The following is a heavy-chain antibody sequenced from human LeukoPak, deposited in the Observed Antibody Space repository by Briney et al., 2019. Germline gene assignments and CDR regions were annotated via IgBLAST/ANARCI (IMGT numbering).Heavy chain of an antibody. V-gene: IGHV3-74*01. CDR3: ARVSAGQMQHDAFDI. D-gene: IGHD6-13*01. CDR1: GFTLSDYT. CDR2: INSDGSST. J-gene: IGHJ3*02. Sequence: GGSLRLSCAASGFTLSDYTMNWVRQAPGKGLVWVSRINSDGSSTSYADSVKGRFTISRDNAKNTLYLQMNSLRAEDTAVYYCARVSAGQMQHDAFDIWGQGTMVTVSS.